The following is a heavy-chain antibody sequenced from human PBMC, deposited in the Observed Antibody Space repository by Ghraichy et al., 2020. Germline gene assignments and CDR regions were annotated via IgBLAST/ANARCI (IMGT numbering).Heavy chain of an antibody. CDR1: GGSISSASYR. CDR3: ARHPVGYCTSTACHLDY. V-gene: IGHV4-39*01. CDR2: IYYSGNT. D-gene: IGHD2-2*01. Sequence: SETLSLTCSVSGGSISSASYRCGWIRQTPVKGLEWIGCIYYSGNTYYNPSLRSRVTISVDTSKNQFSLKVNSVTAADTAVYYCARHPVGYCTSTACHLDYWGQGTVVPVSS. J-gene: IGHJ4*02.